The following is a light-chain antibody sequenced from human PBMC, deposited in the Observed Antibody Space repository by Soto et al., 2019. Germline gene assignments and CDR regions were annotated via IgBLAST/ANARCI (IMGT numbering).Light chain of an antibody. CDR1: QSISSN. CDR3: QQYNNWPWT. CDR2: GSS. J-gene: IGKJ1*01. Sequence: EIVMTQSPATLSVSPGERASLSCRASQSISSNLAWLQQKPGQAPRLLIYGSSTRATGVPARFSGSGSGTEFTLTISSPQSEDFAIYYCQQYNNWPWTFGQGTKVEIK. V-gene: IGKV3-15*01.